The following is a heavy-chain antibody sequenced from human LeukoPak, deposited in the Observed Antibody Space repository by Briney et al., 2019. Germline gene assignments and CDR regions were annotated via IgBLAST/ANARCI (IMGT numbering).Heavy chain of an antibody. CDR1: GFTFDDYG. CDR2: ISSSSSTI. Sequence: GGSLRLSCAASGFTFDDYGMSWVRQAPGKGLEWVSYISSSSSTIYYADSVKGRFTISRDNAKNSLYLQMNSLRAEDTAVYYCAREQYQLLYRDYAFDIWGQGTMVTVSS. J-gene: IGHJ3*02. V-gene: IGHV3-48*01. D-gene: IGHD2-2*02. CDR3: AREQYQLLYRDYAFDI.